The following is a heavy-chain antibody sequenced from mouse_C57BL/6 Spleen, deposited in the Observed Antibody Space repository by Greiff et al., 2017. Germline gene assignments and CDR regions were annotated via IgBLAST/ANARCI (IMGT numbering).Heavy chain of an antibody. CDR1: GYTFTSYW. CDR2: INPTSGTT. Sequence: QVKLKESGAELVKPGASAKLSCKASGYTFTSYWMHWVKQRPGQGLEWIGYINPTSGTTTYNQKFKDKATLTADKSSSTAYMQLSSLTSEDSAVYYCTRGRNYYAIDYWGQGTSVTVSA. J-gene: IGHJ4*01. D-gene: IGHD1-1*01. V-gene: IGHV1-7*01. CDR3: TRGRNYYAIDY.